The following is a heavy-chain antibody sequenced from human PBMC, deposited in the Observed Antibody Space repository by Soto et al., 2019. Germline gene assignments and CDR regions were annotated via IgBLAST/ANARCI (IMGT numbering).Heavy chain of an antibody. CDR2: INHSGST. Sequence: PSETLSLTCAVYGGSFSGYYWSWIRQPPGKGLEWIGEINHSGSTNYNPSLKSRVTISVDTSKNQFSLKLSSVTAADTAVYYCARQPTPGYSSSWRGGFDYWGQGTLVTVSS. V-gene: IGHV4-34*01. CDR1: GGSFSGYY. D-gene: IGHD6-13*01. J-gene: IGHJ4*02. CDR3: ARQPTPGYSSSWRGGFDY.